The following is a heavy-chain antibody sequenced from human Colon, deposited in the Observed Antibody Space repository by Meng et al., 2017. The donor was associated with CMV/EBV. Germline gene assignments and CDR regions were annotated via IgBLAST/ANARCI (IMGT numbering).Heavy chain of an antibody. V-gene: IGHV1-2*02. CDR3: ARDLTGYCSSSTCYIGWFDA. D-gene: IGHD2-2*01. J-gene: IGHJ5*02. CDR2: INPHSDSGAT. CDR1: GYTFRDYY. Sequence: ASVKVSCKASGYTFRDYYIHWVRQAPGQGLEWLGWINPHSDSGATKYSQKFQGRVTMTRDMSITTSYMELSMLGSDDTAVYYCARDLTGYCSSSTCYIGWFDAWGQGTLVTVSS.